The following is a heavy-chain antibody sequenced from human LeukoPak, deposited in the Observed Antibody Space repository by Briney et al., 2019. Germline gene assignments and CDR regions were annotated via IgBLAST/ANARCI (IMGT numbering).Heavy chain of an antibody. CDR3: ARMDPGSSGWFLDY. CDR2: ISYDGSNK. Sequence: PGGSLRLSCAASGFTFSSYAMHWVRQAPGKGLEWVAVISYDGSNKYHADSVKGRFTISRDNSKNTLYLQMNSLRAEDTAVYYCARMDPGSSGWFLDYWGQGTLVTVSS. CDR1: GFTFSSYA. J-gene: IGHJ4*02. V-gene: IGHV3-30-3*01. D-gene: IGHD6-19*01.